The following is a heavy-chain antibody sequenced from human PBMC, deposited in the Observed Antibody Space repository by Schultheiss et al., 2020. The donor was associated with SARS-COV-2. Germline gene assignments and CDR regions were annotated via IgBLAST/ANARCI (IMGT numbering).Heavy chain of an antibody. Sequence: QTLSLTCTFSGFSLSTSGMCVSWIRQPPGKALEWLALIDWDDDKYYSTSLKTRLTISKDTSKNQVVLTITNMDPVDTATYYCAHTLVVVTGDAFDIWGQGTMVTVSS. CDR2: IDWDDDK. J-gene: IGHJ3*02. V-gene: IGHV2-70*12. CDR3: AHTLVVVTGDAFDI. D-gene: IGHD2-21*02. CDR1: GFSLSTSGMC.